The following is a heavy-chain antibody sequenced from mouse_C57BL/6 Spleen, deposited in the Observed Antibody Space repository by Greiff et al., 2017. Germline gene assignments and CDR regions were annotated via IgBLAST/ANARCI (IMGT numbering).Heavy chain of an antibody. D-gene: IGHD1-1*01. Sequence: EVQVVESGGGLVKPGGSLKLSCAASGFTFSSYAMSWVRQTPEKRLEWVATISDGGSYTYYPDNVKGRFTISRDNAKNNLYLQMSHLKSEDTAMYYCAREGYGSTPYYAMDYWGQGTSVTVSS. CDR1: GFTFSSYA. J-gene: IGHJ4*01. CDR2: ISDGGSYT. CDR3: AREGYGSTPYYAMDY. V-gene: IGHV5-4*01.